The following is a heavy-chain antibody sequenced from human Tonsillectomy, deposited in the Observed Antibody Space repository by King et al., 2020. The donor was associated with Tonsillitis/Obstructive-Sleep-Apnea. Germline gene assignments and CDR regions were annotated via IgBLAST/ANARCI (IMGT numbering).Heavy chain of an antibody. Sequence: VQLVESGAEVKKPGESLKISCKGSGYSFTSYWIGWVRQMPGKGLEWMGIIYPGDSDARYSPSFLGQVTISADKSISTAYLQWSSLKASDTAMYYCARQDSYGDYGGWDRIDYWGQGTLVTVSS. CDR3: ARQDSYGDYGGWDRIDY. D-gene: IGHD4-17*01. V-gene: IGHV5-51*01. CDR1: GYSFTSYW. CDR2: IYPGDSDA. J-gene: IGHJ4*02.